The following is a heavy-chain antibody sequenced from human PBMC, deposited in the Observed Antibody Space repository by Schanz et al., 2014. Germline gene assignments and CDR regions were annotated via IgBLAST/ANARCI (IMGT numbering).Heavy chain of an antibody. Sequence: QVQLLQFGGGVVQPGRSLRLSCAASGFTFRDYYMSWIRQAPGKGLEWVAAMSYDGSIKYYGDSVKGRFTISRDNSKNTLYLHMNTLRSEDTAVYYCAKDSTHIDIVLVPTAIDYWGQGTLVTVSS. J-gene: IGHJ4*02. CDR3: AKDSTHIDIVLVPTAIDY. V-gene: IGHV3-30*18. CDR2: MSYDGSIK. D-gene: IGHD2-2*01. CDR1: GFTFRDYY.